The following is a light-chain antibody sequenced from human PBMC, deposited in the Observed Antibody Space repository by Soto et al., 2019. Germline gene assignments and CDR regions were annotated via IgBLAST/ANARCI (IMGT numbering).Light chain of an antibody. CDR1: QSVSSSY. Sequence: EIVLTQSPDTLSLSPGERATLACRASQSVSSSYLAWYEQKPGQAPRLLIYGASSRATGIPDRFSGSGSGTDFTLTISRLEPEDFAVYYCQQYVGLPITFGQGTRLEIK. J-gene: IGKJ5*01. CDR2: GAS. CDR3: QQYVGLPIT. V-gene: IGKV3-20*01.